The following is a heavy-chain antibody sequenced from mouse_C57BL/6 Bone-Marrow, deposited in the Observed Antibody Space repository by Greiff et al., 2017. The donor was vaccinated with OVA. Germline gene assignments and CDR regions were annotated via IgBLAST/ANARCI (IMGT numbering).Heavy chain of an antibody. V-gene: IGHV3-6*01. CDR2: ISYDGSN. CDR1: GYSITSGYY. CDR3: AREGCYYYAMDY. J-gene: IGHJ4*01. Sequence: DVKLQESGPGLVKPSQSLSLTCSVTGYSITSGYYWNWIRQFPGNKLEWMGYISYDGSNNYNPSLKNRVSITRDTSKNQFFLKLNSVTTEDTATYYCAREGCYYYAMDYWGQGTSVTVSS.